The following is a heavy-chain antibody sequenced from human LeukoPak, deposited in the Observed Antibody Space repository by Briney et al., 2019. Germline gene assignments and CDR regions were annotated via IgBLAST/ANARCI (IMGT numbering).Heavy chain of an antibody. CDR1: GFTFSSYS. CDR2: ISSSSSYI. D-gene: IGHD4-23*01. J-gene: IGHJ4*02. V-gene: IGHV3-21*04. Sequence: GGSLRLSCAASGFTFSSYSMNWVRQAPGKGLEWVSSISSSSSYIYYADSVKGRFTISRDNSKNTLYLQMNSLRAEDTAVYYCAKGLYAVTTGVRYFDYWGQGTLVTVSS. CDR3: AKGLYAVTTGVRYFDY.